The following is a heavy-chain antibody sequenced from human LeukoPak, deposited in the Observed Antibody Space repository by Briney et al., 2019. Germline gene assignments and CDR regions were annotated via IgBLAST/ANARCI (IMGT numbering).Heavy chain of an antibody. CDR1: GLTFSSYA. CDR2: ISGSGGST. D-gene: IGHD3-9*01. V-gene: IGHV3-23*01. Sequence: GGSLRLSCAASGLTFSSYAMSWVRQAPGKGLEWVSAISGSGGSTYYADSVKGRFTISRDNSKNTLYLQMNSLRAEDTAVYYCAKDLVLRYFDWLLLFDYWGQGTLVTVSS. J-gene: IGHJ4*02. CDR3: AKDLVLRYFDWLLLFDY.